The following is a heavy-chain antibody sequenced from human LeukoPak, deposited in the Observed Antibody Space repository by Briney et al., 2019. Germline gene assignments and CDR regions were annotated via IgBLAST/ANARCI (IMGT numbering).Heavy chain of an antibody. D-gene: IGHD4-17*01. Sequence: SETLPLTCTVSGGSISSSSYYWGWIRQPPGKGLEWIGSIYYSGSTYYNPSLKSRVTISVDTSKNQFSLKLSSVTAADTAVYYCARRSSDYGDYYFDYWGQGTLVTVSS. CDR3: ARRSSDYGDYYFDY. CDR1: GGSISSSSYY. J-gene: IGHJ4*02. CDR2: IYYSGST. V-gene: IGHV4-39*01.